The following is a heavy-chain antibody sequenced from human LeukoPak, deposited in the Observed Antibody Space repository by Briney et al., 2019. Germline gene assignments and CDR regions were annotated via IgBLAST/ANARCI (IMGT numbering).Heavy chain of an antibody. J-gene: IGHJ5*02. CDR3: AIYGEGLLRSGETNWFDP. Sequence: PSETLSLTCTVSGGSISSYYWSWIRQPPGKGLGWIGYFYYSGSTNYHPSLKSRVTLSADTSKNQISLKLSSVTAADTAVYYCAIYGEGLLRSGETNWFDPWGQGTLVTVSS. V-gene: IGHV4-59*08. CDR2: FYYSGST. CDR1: GGSISSYY. D-gene: IGHD3-10*01.